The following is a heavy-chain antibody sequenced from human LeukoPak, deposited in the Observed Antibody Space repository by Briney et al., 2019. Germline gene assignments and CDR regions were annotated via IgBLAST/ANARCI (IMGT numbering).Heavy chain of an antibody. Sequence: KASETLSLTCTVSGGSISSYYWSWIRQPPGKGLEWIGYIYYSGSTNYNPSLKSRVTISVDTSKNQFSLKLSSVTAADTAVYYCARTDSSSWYGDAFDIWGQGTMVTVSS. J-gene: IGHJ3*02. D-gene: IGHD6-13*01. V-gene: IGHV4-59*01. CDR2: IYYSGST. CDR3: ARTDSSSWYGDAFDI. CDR1: GGSISSYY.